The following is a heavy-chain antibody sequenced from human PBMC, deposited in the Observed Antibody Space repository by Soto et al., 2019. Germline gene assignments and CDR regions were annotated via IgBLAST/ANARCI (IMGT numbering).Heavy chain of an antibody. CDR3: ARGGPPYSSGWSLYYYYGMDV. CDR1: GFTFSSYD. V-gene: IGHV3-13*01. CDR2: IGTAGDT. D-gene: IGHD6-19*01. J-gene: IGHJ6*02. Sequence: GGSLRLSCAASGFTFSSYDMHWVRQATGKGLEWVSAIGTAGDTYYPGSVKGRFTISRENAKNSLYLQMNSLRAGDTAVYYCARGGPPYSSGWSLYYYYGMDVWGQGTTVTVSS.